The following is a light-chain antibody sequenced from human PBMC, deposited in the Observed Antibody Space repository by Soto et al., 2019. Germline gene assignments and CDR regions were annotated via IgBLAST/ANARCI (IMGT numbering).Light chain of an antibody. CDR3: QSYDSSLSGSV. J-gene: IGLJ3*02. V-gene: IGLV1-40*01. Sequence: QSVLTQPPSVSGAPGQRVIISCTGSSSNIGAGYDVHWYKQLPGTAPKLLIYGNTDRPSGVPDRFSGSKSGTSASLAITGLQAEDEADYYCQSYDSSLSGSVFGGRTKLTVL. CDR1: SSNIGAGYD. CDR2: GNT.